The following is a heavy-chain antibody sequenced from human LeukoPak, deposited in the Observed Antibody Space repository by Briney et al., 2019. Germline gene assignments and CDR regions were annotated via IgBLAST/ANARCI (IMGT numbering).Heavy chain of an antibody. D-gene: IGHD1-26*01. CDR3: ASGPGAIAFDY. Sequence: SETLSLTCAVYGGSFNRYSWTWIRQSPGKGPEWIGEVNHGGSTNYSPSLKSRVTISVDTSKNQFSLRLKSVTAADTAVYYCASGPGAIAFDYWGQGTLVTVSS. V-gene: IGHV4-34*01. CDR1: GGSFNRYS. J-gene: IGHJ4*02. CDR2: VNHGGST.